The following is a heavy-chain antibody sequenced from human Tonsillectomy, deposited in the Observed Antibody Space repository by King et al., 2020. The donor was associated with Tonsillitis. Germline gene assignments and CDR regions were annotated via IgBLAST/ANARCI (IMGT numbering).Heavy chain of an antibody. V-gene: IGHV4-61*02. D-gene: IGHD3-3*01. J-gene: IGHJ4*02. CDR3: ARDNYDFWSGYSQYYFDY. Sequence: VQLQESGPGLVKPSQTLSLTCTVSGGSISSGSYYWSCILQPAGKGLEWIGRIYTSGSTNYNPSPKSRVTMSVDTSKNQFSLKLSSVTAADTAVYYCARDNYDFWSGYSQYYFDYWGQGTLVTVSS. CDR1: GGSISSGSYY. CDR2: IYTSGST.